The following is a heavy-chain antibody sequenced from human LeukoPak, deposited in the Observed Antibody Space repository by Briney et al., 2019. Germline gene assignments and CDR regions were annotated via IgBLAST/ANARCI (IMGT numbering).Heavy chain of an antibody. D-gene: IGHD2-15*01. V-gene: IGHV3-21*01. Sequence: GGSLRPSCAASGFRFSGYWMHWVRQAPGKGLEWVSSISTSSDYIYYADSVKGRFTISRDNAENSLFLQVNSLRAEDTAVYYCARGCSGGSCYDYWGQGTLVTVSS. J-gene: IGHJ4*02. CDR2: ISTSSDYI. CDR1: GFRFSGYW. CDR3: ARGCSGGSCYDY.